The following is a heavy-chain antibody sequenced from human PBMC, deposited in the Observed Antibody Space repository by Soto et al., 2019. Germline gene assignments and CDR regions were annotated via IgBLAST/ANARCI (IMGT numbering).Heavy chain of an antibody. D-gene: IGHD6-13*01. CDR2: ISYDGGKK. Sequence: GGSLRLSCAASGFNFSSYAMHWVRQAPGRGLEWVAVISYDGGKKYYADSVKGRFTISRDNSQNTLYVEMTSLSAEDTAVYYCAREGQPAAGTTPHNWGQGTLVTVSS. CDR3: AREGQPAAGTTPHN. CDR1: GFNFSSYA. J-gene: IGHJ4*02. V-gene: IGHV3-30*04.